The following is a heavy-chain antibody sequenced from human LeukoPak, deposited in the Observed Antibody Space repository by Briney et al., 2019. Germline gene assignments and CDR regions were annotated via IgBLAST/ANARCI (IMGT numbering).Heavy chain of an antibody. D-gene: IGHD4-23*01. CDR1: GGSISSSSYY. CDR3: ARADGNSAYYYYYMDV. CDR2: IYYSGST. Sequence: SETLSLTCTVSGGSISSSSYYWGWIRQPPGKGLEWIGSIYYSGSTYYNPSLKSRVTISVDTSKNQFSLKLSSVTAADTAVYYCARADGNSAYYYYYMDVWGKGTTVTVSS. V-gene: IGHV4-39*07. J-gene: IGHJ6*03.